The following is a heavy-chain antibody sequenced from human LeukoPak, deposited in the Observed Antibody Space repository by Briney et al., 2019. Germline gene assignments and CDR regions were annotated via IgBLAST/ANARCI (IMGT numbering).Heavy chain of an antibody. Sequence: GGSLRLSCAASGFTFSSYSMNWVRQAPGKGLEWVSYISSSSSTIYYADSVEGRFTISRDNAKNSLYLQMNSLRDEDTAVYYCASGGSSSWYENWFDPWGQGTLVTVSS. J-gene: IGHJ5*02. CDR2: ISSSSSTI. V-gene: IGHV3-48*02. CDR1: GFTFSSYS. CDR3: ASGGSSSWYENWFDP. D-gene: IGHD6-13*01.